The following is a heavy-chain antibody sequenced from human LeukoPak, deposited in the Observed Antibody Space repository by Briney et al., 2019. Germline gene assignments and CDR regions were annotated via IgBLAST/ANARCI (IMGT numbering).Heavy chain of an antibody. J-gene: IGHJ4*02. V-gene: IGHV4-34*01. CDR1: GGSFSGYY. CDR3: ARSPRLGRYGYGPWELPVSYFDY. D-gene: IGHD1-26*01. Sequence: SETLSLTCAVYGGSFSGYYWSWIRQPPGKGLEWIGEINHSGSTNYSPSLKSRVTISVDTSKNQFSLKLSSVTAAETAVYYCARSPRLGRYGYGPWELPVSYFDYWGQGTLVTVSS. CDR2: INHSGST.